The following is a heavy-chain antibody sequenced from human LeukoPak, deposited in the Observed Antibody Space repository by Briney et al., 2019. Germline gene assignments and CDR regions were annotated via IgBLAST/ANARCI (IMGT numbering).Heavy chain of an antibody. D-gene: IGHD6-6*01. CDR3: AREEGQLEGSAFDI. J-gene: IGHJ3*02. V-gene: IGHV6-1*01. CDR1: GDSVSSNSAA. CDR2: TYYRSKWYN. Sequence: SQTLSLTCAISGDSVSSNSAAWNCIRQSPSRGLECLGRTYYRSKWYNDYAVSVKSRITINPDTSKNQFSLQLNSVTPEDTAVYYCAREEGQLEGSAFDIWGQGTMVTVSS.